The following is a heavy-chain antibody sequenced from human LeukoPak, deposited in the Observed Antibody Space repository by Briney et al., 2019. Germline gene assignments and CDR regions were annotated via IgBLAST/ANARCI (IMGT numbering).Heavy chain of an antibody. V-gene: IGHV3-64*01. CDR3: AREGGYCSSTSCHQFDY. CDR2: ISSNGGST. CDR1: GFTFSSYA. J-gene: IGHJ4*02. Sequence: GGSLRLSCAASGFTFSSYAMHWVRQAPGKGLEYVSAISSNGGSTYYANSVKGRFTISRDNSKNTLYLQMGSLRAEDMAVYYCAREGGYCSSTSCHQFDYWGQGTLVTVPS. D-gene: IGHD2-2*01.